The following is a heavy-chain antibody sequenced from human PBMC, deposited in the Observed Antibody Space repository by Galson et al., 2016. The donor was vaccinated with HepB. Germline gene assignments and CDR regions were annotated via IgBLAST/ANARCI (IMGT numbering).Heavy chain of an antibody. CDR2: IYSGGST. J-gene: IGHJ3*02. CDR3: AKERGSRLTMVRGVLDPFDI. V-gene: IGHV3-53*01. CDR1: EFTASSNY. D-gene: IGHD3-10*01. Sequence: SLRLSCAAYEFTASSNYLNWIRQAPGKGLEWVSAIYSGGSTHYADSVKGRFTISRDNSKNTLYLRMSSLRAEDTAVYYCAKERGSRLTMVRGVLDPFDIWGHGTLVTVSS.